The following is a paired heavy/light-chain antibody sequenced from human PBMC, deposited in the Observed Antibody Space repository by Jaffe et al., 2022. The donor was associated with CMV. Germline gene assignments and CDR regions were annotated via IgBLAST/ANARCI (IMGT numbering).Light chain of an antibody. V-gene: IGLV3-1*01. CDR3: QAWDSSTPVV. CDR1: KLGDKY. Sequence: SYELTQPPSVSVSPGQTASITCSGDKLGDKYACWYQQKPGQSPVLVIYQDSKRPSGIPERFSGSNSGNTATLTISGTQAMDEADYYCQAWDSSTPVVFGGGTKLTVL. CDR2: QDS. J-gene: IGLJ2*01.
Heavy chain of an antibody. Sequence: QVQLQESGPGLVKPSETLSLTCTVSGGSVSSGSYYWSWIRQPPGKGLEWIGYIYYSGSTNYNPSLKSRVTISVDTSKNQFSLKLSSVTAADTAVYYCASSGYYYDSSGYLKFDYWGQGTLVTVSS. J-gene: IGHJ4*02. CDR1: GGSVSSGSYY. CDR2: IYYSGST. CDR3: ASSGYYYDSSGYLKFDY. V-gene: IGHV4-61*01. D-gene: IGHD3-22*01.